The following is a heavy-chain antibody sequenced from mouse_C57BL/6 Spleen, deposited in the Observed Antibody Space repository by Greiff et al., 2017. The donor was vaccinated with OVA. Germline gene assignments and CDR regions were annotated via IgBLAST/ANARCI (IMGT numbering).Heavy chain of an antibody. V-gene: IGHV1-69*01. D-gene: IGHD1-1*01. CDR2: IDPSDSYT. Sequence: VQLQQPGAELVMPGASVKLSCKASGYTFTSYWIHWVKQRPGQGLEWIGEIDPSDSYTNYNQKFKGKSTLTVDKSSSTAYMQLSSLTSEDSAVYYCSRGGYGRTFDYWGQGTTLTVSS. CDR3: SRGGYGRTFDY. J-gene: IGHJ2*01. CDR1: GYTFTSYW.